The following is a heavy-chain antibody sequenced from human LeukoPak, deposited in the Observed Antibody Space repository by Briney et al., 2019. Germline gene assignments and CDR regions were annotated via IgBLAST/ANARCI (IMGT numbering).Heavy chain of an antibody. CDR2: ISSSSSTI. D-gene: IGHD3-10*02. Sequence: GGSLRLSCAASGFTFSSYSMNWVRQAPGKGLEWVSYISSSSSTIYYADSVKGRFTISRDNAKNSLYLQMNSLRAEDTAVYYCAELGITMIGGVWGKGTTVTTSS. CDR3: AELGITMIGGV. V-gene: IGHV3-48*01. CDR1: GFTFSSYS. J-gene: IGHJ6*04.